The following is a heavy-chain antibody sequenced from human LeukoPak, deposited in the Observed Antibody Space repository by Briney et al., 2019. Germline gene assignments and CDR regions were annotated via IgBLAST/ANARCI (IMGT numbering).Heavy chain of an antibody. CDR3: ARDRCVSTSSKNCFDP. D-gene: IGHD2-2*01. V-gene: IGHV1-2*02. CDR1: GYTFTDYY. Sequence: ASVKVSCKASGYTFTDYYIHWVRQAPGQGLEWMGWIKPNSGGTRYEQKFQGRVTMTRDTSISTAYMELSRLRSDDTAAYYCARDRCVSTSSKNCFDPWGQGTLVTVSS. CDR2: IKPNSGGT. J-gene: IGHJ5*02.